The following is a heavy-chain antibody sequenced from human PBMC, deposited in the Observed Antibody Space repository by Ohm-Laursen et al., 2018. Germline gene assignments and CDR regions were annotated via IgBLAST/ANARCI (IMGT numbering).Heavy chain of an antibody. V-gene: IGHV4-30-2*01. Sequence: SQTLSLTCTVSGGSISSGGYYWSWIRQPPGKGLEWIGEINHSGSTNYNPSLKSRVTISVDTSKNQFSLKLSSVTAADTAVYYCARDHYQYPDYWGQGTLVTVSS. CDR2: INHSGST. CDR3: ARDHYQYPDY. J-gene: IGHJ4*02. D-gene: IGHD2-2*01. CDR1: GGSISSGGYY.